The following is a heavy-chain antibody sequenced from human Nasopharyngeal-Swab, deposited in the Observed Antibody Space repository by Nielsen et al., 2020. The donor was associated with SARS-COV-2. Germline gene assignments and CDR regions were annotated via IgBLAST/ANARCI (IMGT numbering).Heavy chain of an antibody. J-gene: IGHJ6*03. CDR2: TYYRSKWYN. CDR3: ARARGAYGDYYYYYYTDV. D-gene: IGHD4-17*01. V-gene: IGHV6-1*01. Sequence: WIRQSPSCGLEWLGRTYYRSKWYNDYAVSVKSRITINPDTSKNQFSLHLNSVTPEDTAVYYCARARGAYGDYYYYYYTDVWGKGTTVTVSS.